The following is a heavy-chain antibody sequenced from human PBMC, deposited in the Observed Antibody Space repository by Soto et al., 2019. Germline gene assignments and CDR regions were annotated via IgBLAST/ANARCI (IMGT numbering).Heavy chain of an antibody. J-gene: IGHJ6*02. D-gene: IGHD2-2*01. CDR3: ARSQGSSTSLELYYYYYYGMAV. Sequence: QVQLVQSGAEVKKPGSSVKVSCKASGGTFSSYAISWVRQAPGQGLEWMGGIIPIPGTANYAQKFQGRVTITADESTSTAYMEMSSLRSEDTAVYYCARSQGSSTSLELYYYYYYGMAVWGQGTTVTVSS. CDR2: IIPIPGTA. V-gene: IGHV1-69*01. CDR1: GGTFSSYA.